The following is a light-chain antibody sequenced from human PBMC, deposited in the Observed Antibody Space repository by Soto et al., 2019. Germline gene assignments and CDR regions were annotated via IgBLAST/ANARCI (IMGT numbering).Light chain of an antibody. Sequence: IRLPQSPFTLSPSTGYTXXIXXXASQTISSWLAWYQQKPGKAPKLLIYKASTLESGVPSRFSGSGSGTDFTLTISSLQPEDFATYYCQQLNSYPPFFGPGTKVDIK. CDR3: QQLNSYPPF. CDR2: KAS. V-gene: IGKV1-5*03. J-gene: IGKJ3*01. CDR1: QTISSW.